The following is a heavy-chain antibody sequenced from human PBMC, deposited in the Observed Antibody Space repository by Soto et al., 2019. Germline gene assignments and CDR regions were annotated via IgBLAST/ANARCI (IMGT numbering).Heavy chain of an antibody. J-gene: IGHJ6*02. D-gene: IGHD3-10*01. V-gene: IGHV1-18*01. CDR2: ISAYNGNT. CDR1: GYTFTSYG. Sequence: ASVKVSCKASGYTFTSYGISWVRQAPGQGLEWMGWISAYNGNTNYAQKLQGRVTMTTDTSTSTAYMELRSLRSDDTAVYYCARDEWFGELPPGRYYYYYGMDVWGQGTTVTVSS. CDR3: ARDEWFGELPPGRYYYYYGMDV.